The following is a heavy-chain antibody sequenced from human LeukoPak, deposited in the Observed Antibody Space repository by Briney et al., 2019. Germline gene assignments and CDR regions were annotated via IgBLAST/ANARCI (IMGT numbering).Heavy chain of an antibody. D-gene: IGHD3-10*01. CDR2: IYTSGST. CDR1: GGSISSYY. Sequence: RPSETLSLTCTVSGGSISSYYWSWIRQPAGKGLEWIGRIYTSGSTNYNPSLKSRVTMSVDTSKNQFSLKPSSVTAADTAVYYCARDSSFGELLSPLDYWGQGTLVTVSS. CDR3: ARDSSFGELLSPLDY. J-gene: IGHJ4*02. V-gene: IGHV4-4*07.